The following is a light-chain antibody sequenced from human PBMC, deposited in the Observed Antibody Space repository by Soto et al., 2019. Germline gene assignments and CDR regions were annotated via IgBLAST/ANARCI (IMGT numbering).Light chain of an antibody. CDR1: QSLGYSDGNTY. J-gene: IGKJ2*01. V-gene: IGKV2-30*01. CDR3: RQGTHLPPIP. CDR2: KVS. Sequence: DVVMTQSPLSLPVTLGQPASISCRSSQSLGYSDGNTYLNWFQQRPGQSPRRLIYKVSNRDSGVPDRFSGSGSGTHFTLKISRVEAGDVGVYYCRQGTHLPPIPFGQGSQLEIK.